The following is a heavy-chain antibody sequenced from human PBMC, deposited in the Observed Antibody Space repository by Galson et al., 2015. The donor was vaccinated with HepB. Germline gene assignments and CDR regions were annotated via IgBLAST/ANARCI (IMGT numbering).Heavy chain of an antibody. V-gene: IGHV3-74*01. CDR2: INIDGSTT. CDR1: GFTFSTYW. CDR3: ARSRYCSSTSCYIYMDV. D-gene: IGHD2-2*02. Sequence: SLRLSCAASGFTFSTYWMHWVRQAPGKGLVWVSHINIDGSTTNYADSVKGRFTISRDNAKNTLYLQMSSLRAEDTAVYYCARSRYCSSTSCYIYMDVWGKGTTVTVPS. J-gene: IGHJ6*03.